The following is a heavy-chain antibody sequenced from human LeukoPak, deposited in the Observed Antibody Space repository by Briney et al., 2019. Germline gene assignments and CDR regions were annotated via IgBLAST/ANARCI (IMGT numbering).Heavy chain of an antibody. CDR3: AGSFIVLMVYARDNWFDP. D-gene: IGHD2-8*01. V-gene: IGHV1-69*05. Sequence: SVKVSCKASGGTFSSYAISWVRQAPGQGLEWMGRIIPIFGTANYAQKFQGRVTITTDESTSTAYMELSSLRSEDTAVYYCAGSFIVLMVYARDNWFDPWGQGTLVTVSS. CDR2: IIPIFGTA. J-gene: IGHJ5*02. CDR1: GGTFSSYA.